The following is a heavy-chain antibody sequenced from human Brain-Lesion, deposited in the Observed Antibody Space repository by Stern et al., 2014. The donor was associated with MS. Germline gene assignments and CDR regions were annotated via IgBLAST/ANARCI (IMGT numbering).Heavy chain of an antibody. Sequence: QDQFVQSGAEVKKPGASVKVSCKASGYTFSSYDITWVRQASGHGLEWMGWMNPYSGNTGYAQKFKGRVSMTSAPSISTVYMELTSLTSDDTAVYFCARAVRNQLLSEYWGQGTLVTVSS. D-gene: IGHD2-2*01. CDR1: GYTFSSYD. V-gene: IGHV1-8*01. J-gene: IGHJ4*02. CDR2: MNPYSGNT. CDR3: ARAVRNQLLSEY.